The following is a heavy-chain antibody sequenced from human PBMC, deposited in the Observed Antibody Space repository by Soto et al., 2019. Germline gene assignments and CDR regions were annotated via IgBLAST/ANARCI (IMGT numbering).Heavy chain of an antibody. CDR2: ISYDGTNE. Sequence: QVQLVESGGGVVQPGRSLRLSCAASGFTFHSFTMHWVRQSPGKGLEWVALISYDGTNEYYADSVKGRFTISRDNSKSTLYLQMNSLRTDDTALYYCASDPRETTYYLDYWGQGTLVTVSS. V-gene: IGHV3-30-3*01. D-gene: IGHD1-1*01. J-gene: IGHJ4*02. CDR1: GFTFHSFT. CDR3: ASDPRETTYYLDY.